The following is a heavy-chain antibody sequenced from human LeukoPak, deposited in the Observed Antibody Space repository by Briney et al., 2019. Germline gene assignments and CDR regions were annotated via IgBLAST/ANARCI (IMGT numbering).Heavy chain of an antibody. Sequence: ASVKVSCKAFGYTFTSNYMHWVRQAPGQGLEWMGIINPCGGSTNYAQKFQGRVTMTRDTSTTTVYMELSSLRSEDTAVYYCAREEILGYNWFDPWGQGTLVTVSS. V-gene: IGHV1-46*01. CDR1: GYTFTSNY. J-gene: IGHJ5*02. CDR3: AREEILGYNWFDP. CDR2: INPCGGST. D-gene: IGHD7-27*01.